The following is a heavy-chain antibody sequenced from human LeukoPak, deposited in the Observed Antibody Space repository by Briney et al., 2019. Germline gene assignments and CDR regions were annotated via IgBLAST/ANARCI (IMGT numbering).Heavy chain of an antibody. CDR2: IIPIFVIA. CDR3: ARDLNEGRDP. D-gene: IGHD1-26*01. Sequence: GSSVKVSCKASGGTFSSYAISWVRQAPGQGLEWMGRIIPIFVIANYAQKFQGRVTITADKSTSTAYMELSSLRSEDTAVYYCARDLNEGRDPWGQGTLVTVSS. J-gene: IGHJ5*02. CDR1: GGTFSSYA. V-gene: IGHV1-69*04.